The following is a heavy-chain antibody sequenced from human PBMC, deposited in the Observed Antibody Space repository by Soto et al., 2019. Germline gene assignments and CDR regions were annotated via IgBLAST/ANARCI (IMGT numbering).Heavy chain of an antibody. J-gene: IGHJ3*02. V-gene: IGHV1-46*01. CDR1: GFTFTSYF. CDR2: INPSGGST. Sequence: ASVKVSCKASGFTFTSYFMHWVRQAPGQGLEWMGIINPSGGSTNYAQKFQGRVTMTRDTSTSTVYMELSSLRSEDTAVYYCAADSYYYYSSGPKAAFDIWGQGTMVTVSS. D-gene: IGHD3-22*01. CDR3: AADSYYYYSSGPKAAFDI.